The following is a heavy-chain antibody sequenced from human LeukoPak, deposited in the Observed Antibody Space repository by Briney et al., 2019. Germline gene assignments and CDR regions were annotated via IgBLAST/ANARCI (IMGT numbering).Heavy chain of an antibody. V-gene: IGHV1-69*04. Sequence: SVKVSCKASGGTFSSYAISWVRQAPGQGLEWMGRIIPILGIANYAQKFQGRVTITADKSTSTAYMELSSLRSEDTAVYYCARVEAVAASFDYWGQGTLVTVSS. CDR1: GGTFSSYA. J-gene: IGHJ4*02. D-gene: IGHD6-19*01. CDR3: ARVEAVAASFDY. CDR2: IIPILGIA.